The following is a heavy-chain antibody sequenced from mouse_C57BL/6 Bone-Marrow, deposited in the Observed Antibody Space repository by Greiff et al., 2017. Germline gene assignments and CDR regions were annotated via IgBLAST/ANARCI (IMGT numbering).Heavy chain of an antibody. J-gene: IGHJ3*01. CDR3: ARESAHARAWFAY. D-gene: IGHD3-2*02. V-gene: IGHV1-81*01. CDR2: IYPRSGNT. Sequence: VQLQQSGAELARPGASVKLSCKASGYTFTSYGISWVKQRTGKGLEWIGEIYPRSGNTYYTEKFKGKATLTADKSSSTAYMELRSLTSEDSAVYFCARESAHARAWFAYWGQGTLVTVSA. CDR1: GYTFTSYG.